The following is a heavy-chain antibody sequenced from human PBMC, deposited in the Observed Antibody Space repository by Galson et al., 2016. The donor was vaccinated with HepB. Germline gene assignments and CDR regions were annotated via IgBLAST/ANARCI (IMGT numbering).Heavy chain of an antibody. V-gene: IGHV1-3*01. CDR1: GYTFTNYA. CDR3: ARDLLWELTTTHCLKGHLFDH. D-gene: IGHD1-7*01. Sequence: SVKVSCKASGYTFTNYAMHWVRQAPGQRLEWMGWINGGNGITQCSQKFQGRATITRDTSASTAYMELRSLRSEDTAVYYCARDLLWELTTTHCLKGHLFDHWGQGSLVTVSS. CDR2: INGGNGIT. J-gene: IGHJ4*02.